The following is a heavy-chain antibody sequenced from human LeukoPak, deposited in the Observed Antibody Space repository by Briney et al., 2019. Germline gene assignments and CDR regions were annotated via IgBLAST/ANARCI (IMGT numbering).Heavy chain of an antibody. CDR3: VRDGGYYGPDS. CDR2: INQVASEK. Sequence: PGGSLRLSCAASGFTISFYWMSWVRQAPGKGLEWVANINQVASEKNYVDSVKGRFTISRDNAKNSLYLQMNSVRAEDTAMYYCVRDGGYYGPDSWGQEALVSVSS. V-gene: IGHV3-7*04. J-gene: IGHJ4*02. CDR1: GFTISFYW. D-gene: IGHD3-10*01.